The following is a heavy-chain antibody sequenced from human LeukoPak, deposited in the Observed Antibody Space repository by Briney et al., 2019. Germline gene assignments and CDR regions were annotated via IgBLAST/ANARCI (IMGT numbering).Heavy chain of an antibody. CDR2: IRSSGSPI. Sequence: GGSLRLSCAASGFTFSSYSMNWVRQAPGKGLEWVSYIRSSGSPIYYADSVRGRFTISRDNAKNSLYLQMNSLRDEDTAVYYCVRDPDALDFWGQGTRVTVSS. CDR1: GFTFSSYS. J-gene: IGHJ4*02. V-gene: IGHV3-48*02. CDR3: VRDPDALDF.